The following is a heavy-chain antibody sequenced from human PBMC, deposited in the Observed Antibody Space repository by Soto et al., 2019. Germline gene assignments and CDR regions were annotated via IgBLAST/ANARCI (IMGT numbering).Heavy chain of an antibody. CDR2: INHSGNT. CDR3: TGPYPYYFDS. V-gene: IGHV4-34*01. J-gene: IGHJ4*02. Sequence: QVQLQQWGAGLLKPSETLSLTCTVYGGSFSTYYWSWIRQPPGKGLEWIGEINHSGNTNYNPSLMGRVTMSFDTSKNQFSLKLSSVTAADTAVYYSTGPYPYYFDSWGQGTLVTVSS. CDR1: GGSFSTYY.